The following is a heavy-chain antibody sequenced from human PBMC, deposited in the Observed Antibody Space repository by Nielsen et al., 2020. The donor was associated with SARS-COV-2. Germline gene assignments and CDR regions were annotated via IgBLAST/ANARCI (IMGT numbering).Heavy chain of an antibody. V-gene: IGHV4-31*03. D-gene: IGHD4-17*01. CDR1: GGSITSDGYF. CDR3: ARIRGLGDYLFRYIDL. CDR2: IYYSGSTS. Sequence: SETLSLTCTVSGGSITSDGYFWSWIRQHPGKGLDWIGYIYYSGSTSYYNPSLKSRVTISLATSKNQFSLNLNSVTAADTAVYYCARIRGLGDYLFRYIDLWGRGTLVAVSS. J-gene: IGHJ2*01.